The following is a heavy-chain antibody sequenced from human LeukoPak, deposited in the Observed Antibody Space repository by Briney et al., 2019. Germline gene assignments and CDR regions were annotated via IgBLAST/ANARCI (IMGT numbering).Heavy chain of an antibody. CDR1: GLTFEDYA. Sequence: PGGSLRLSCAASGLTFEDYAMHWVRQAPGKGLEWVSLISGDGFGTYYADSVKGRFTISRDNSKNSLYLQMNSLRTEDTALYYCTSPLRYYYYYMDVWGEGTTVTVSS. J-gene: IGHJ6*03. V-gene: IGHV3-43*02. CDR3: TSPLRYYYYYMDV. CDR2: ISGDGFGT. D-gene: IGHD5/OR15-5a*01.